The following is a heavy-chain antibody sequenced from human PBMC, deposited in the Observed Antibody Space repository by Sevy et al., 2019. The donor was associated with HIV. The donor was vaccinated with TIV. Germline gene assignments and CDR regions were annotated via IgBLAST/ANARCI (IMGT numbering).Heavy chain of an antibody. J-gene: IGHJ4*02. D-gene: IGHD6-19*01. Sequence: GGSLRLSCAASGFTFSSYAMSWVRQAPGKGLEWVSFISSRGGSTYYADSVKGRFTISRDNSKNTLYLQLNSLSAADTAIYFCAKAGIAVAGTFDLFYFDYWGQGTLVTVSS. CDR3: AKAGIAVAGTFDLFYFDY. CDR2: ISSRGGST. CDR1: GFTFSSYA. V-gene: IGHV3-23*01.